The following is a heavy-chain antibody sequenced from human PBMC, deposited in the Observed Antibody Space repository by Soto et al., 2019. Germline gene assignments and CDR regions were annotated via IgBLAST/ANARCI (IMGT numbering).Heavy chain of an antibody. J-gene: IGHJ6*02. D-gene: IGHD2-15*01. CDR1: GFTFSSYA. Sequence: GGSLSLSCAASGFTFSSYAMSWVRQAPGKGLEWVSAISGNGSNKFYADYVKGRFTISRDNSKNTLYLQINSLRYEDTAVYYCARGDREDIAVVIGVRPGEYGVDVWGQGTTVTVSS. V-gene: IGHV3-23*01. CDR3: ARGDREDIAVVIGVRPGEYGVDV. CDR2: ISGNGSNK.